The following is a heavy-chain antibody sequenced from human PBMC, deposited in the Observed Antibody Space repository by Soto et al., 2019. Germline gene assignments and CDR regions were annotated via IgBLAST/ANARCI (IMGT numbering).Heavy chain of an antibody. D-gene: IGHD1-7*01. J-gene: IGHJ4*02. CDR3: ARARRVTGTTPPLDF. V-gene: IGHV3-21*01. CDR2: ITTNSTHI. Sequence: GGSLRLSCAASGFLFSDYIVNWVRQAPGKGLDWVSYITTNSTHIAYADSVKGRFTISRDNAQNSVFLQMNSLRAGDTAVYYCARARRVTGTTPPLDFRGQGTLVTVSS. CDR1: GFLFSDYI.